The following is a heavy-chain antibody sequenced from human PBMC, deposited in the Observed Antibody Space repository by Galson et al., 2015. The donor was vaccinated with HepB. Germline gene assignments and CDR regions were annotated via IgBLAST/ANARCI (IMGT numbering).Heavy chain of an antibody. CDR3: ARSTLNSGTYYLFDY. CDR2: INSDGSST. CDR1: GFTFSSYW. J-gene: IGHJ4*02. V-gene: IGHV3-74*01. D-gene: IGHD1-26*01. Sequence: SLRLSCAASGFTFSSYWMHWVRQAPGKGLLWVSRINSDGSSTTYADSVKGRFTISRDNAKNTLYLQMNSLRAEDTAVYYCARSTLNSGTYYLFDYWGKGTLVTVSS.